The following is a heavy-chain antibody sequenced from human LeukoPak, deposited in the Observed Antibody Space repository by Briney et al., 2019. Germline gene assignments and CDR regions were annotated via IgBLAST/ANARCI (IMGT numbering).Heavy chain of an antibody. J-gene: IGHJ3*02. CDR1: GYSISSGYY. CDR3: ARIPTNAVPSAHNGFDI. Sequence: SETLSLTCTVSGYSISSGYYWGWIRQPPGKGLEWIGSIYHSGSTYYNPSLKSRVTISVDTSKNQFSLKLSSVTAADTSIYYCARIPTNAVPSAHNGFDIWGQGTMLTVSS. V-gene: IGHV4-38-2*02. D-gene: IGHD6-19*01. CDR2: IYHSGST.